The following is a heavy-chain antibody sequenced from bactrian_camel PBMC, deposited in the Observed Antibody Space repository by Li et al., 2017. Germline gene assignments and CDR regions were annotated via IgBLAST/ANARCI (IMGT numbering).Heavy chain of an antibody. CDR1: GYTVSSGC. Sequence: DVQLVESGGGSVQAGGSLRLSCAASGYTVSSGCMGWFRQAPGKEREGVAGIVSDGSTRYADSVRGRFTVSKDNAKNTLYLEMNSLKPEDTAMYYCATDQGRGGYCLIAHGLLGYWGQGTQVTVS. J-gene: IGHJ4*01. V-gene: IGHV3S59*01. D-gene: IGHD1*01. CDR2: IVSDGST. CDR3: ATDQGRGGYCLIAHGLLGY.